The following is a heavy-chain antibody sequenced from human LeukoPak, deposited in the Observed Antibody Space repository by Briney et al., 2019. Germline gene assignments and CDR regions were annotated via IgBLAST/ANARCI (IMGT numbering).Heavy chain of an antibody. CDR1: GFNFTNAW. CDR3: TTSIVGTTAY. V-gene: IGHV3-15*01. Sequence: GGSLRLSCAASGFNFTNAWMTWVRQAPGKGLEWVGRIKSETDGGTIHYGAPVKGRFIISRDGSKNTVGLQMNSLKTEDTGVYYCTTSIVGTTAYWGQGTLVIVSS. J-gene: IGHJ4*02. CDR2: IKSETDGGTI. D-gene: IGHD1-26*01.